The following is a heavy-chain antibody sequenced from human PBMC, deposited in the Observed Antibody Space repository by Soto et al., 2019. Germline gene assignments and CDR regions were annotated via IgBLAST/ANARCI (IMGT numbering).Heavy chain of an antibody. V-gene: IGHV3-48*03. J-gene: IGHJ4*02. Sequence: GGSLRLSCAASGFTFSSYEMNWVRQAPGKGLEWVSYISSSGSTIYYADSVKGRFTISRDNAKNSLYLQMNSLRAEDTAVYYCAREVVGGIAAAGTTVDYWGQGTLVTVSS. CDR1: GFTFSSYE. D-gene: IGHD6-13*01. CDR2: ISSSGSTI. CDR3: AREVVGGIAAAGTTVDY.